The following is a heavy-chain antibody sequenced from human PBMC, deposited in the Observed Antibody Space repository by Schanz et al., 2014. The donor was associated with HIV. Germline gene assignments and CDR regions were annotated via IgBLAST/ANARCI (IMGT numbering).Heavy chain of an antibody. CDR2: ISSTSTFR. CDR3: VKRGSEAYSDTWSADS. J-gene: IGHJ4*02. V-gene: IGHV3-21*04. D-gene: IGHD5-18*01. CDR1: GFTFSSYS. Sequence: EVQLVESGGGLVQPGGSLRLSCAASGFTFSSYSMNWVRQAPGKGLEWIASISSTSTFRFYAASVKGRFTISRDNSEDTLYLQMNSLGVDDSAMYYCVKRGSEAYSDTWSADSWGQGTLVTVSA.